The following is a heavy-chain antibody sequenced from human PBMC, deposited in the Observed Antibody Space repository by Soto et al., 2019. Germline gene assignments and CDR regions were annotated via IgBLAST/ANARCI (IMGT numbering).Heavy chain of an antibody. CDR3: ARGEPHHYFDN. V-gene: IGHV3-66*01. D-gene: IGHD3-16*01. Sequence: EVQLVESGGGLVQPGGSLRLSCAASGFTVSTNYMNWVRQAPGKGLEWVSVIYSGGSTYYADSVKGRFTISRDNSKNTLFLQMNSLTVEDTAVYYCARGEPHHYFDNWGQGTLVTVSS. CDR2: IYSGGST. CDR1: GFTVSTNY. J-gene: IGHJ4*02.